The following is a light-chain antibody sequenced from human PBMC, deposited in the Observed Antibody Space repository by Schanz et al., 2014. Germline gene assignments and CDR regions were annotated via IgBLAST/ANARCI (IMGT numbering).Light chain of an antibody. CDR1: QSISSS. V-gene: IGKV3-11*01. CDR2: GAS. J-gene: IGKJ4*01. Sequence: EIVLTQSPTTLSLSPGERATLSCRASQSISSSLLAWYQQKPGQAPRLLIYGASNRATGIPARFSGSGSGTDFTLTISSLEPEDFAVYYCQQRSKWPLSFGGGTKVEIK. CDR3: QQRSKWPLS.